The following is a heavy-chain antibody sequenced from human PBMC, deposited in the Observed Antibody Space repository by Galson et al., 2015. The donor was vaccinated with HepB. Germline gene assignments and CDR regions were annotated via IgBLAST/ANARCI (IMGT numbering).Heavy chain of an antibody. V-gene: IGHV1-58*01. D-gene: IGHD1-1*01. Sequence: SVKVSCKASGFTFTSSAVQWVRQARGQRLEWIGWIVVGSGNTNYAQKFQERVTITRDMSTSTAYMELSSLRSEDTAVYYCAAPPVPYNWNKGPLYGMDVWGQGTTVTVSS. CDR1: GFTFTSSA. J-gene: IGHJ6*02. CDR2: IVVGSGNT. CDR3: AAPPVPYNWNKGPLYGMDV.